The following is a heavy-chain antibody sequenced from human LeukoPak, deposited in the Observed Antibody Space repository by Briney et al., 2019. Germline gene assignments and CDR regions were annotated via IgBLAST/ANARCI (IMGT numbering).Heavy chain of an antibody. V-gene: IGHV4-4*07. CDR3: ARTDDSGTYQGLFDY. D-gene: IGHD1-26*01. J-gene: IGHJ4*02. CDR1: GVSIDTYY. CDR2: IFASGSG. Sequence: SETLSLTCSVSGVSIDTYYWSWIRQPAGKGLEWIGRIFASGSGNYNPSLRGRVTMSVDTSRNQFSLQLTSVTAADTAVYYCARTDDSGTYQGLFDYWGQGTLVTVSS.